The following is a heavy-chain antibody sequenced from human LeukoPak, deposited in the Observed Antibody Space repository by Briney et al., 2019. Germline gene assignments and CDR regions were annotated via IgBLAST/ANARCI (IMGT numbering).Heavy chain of an antibody. D-gene: IGHD4-11*01. CDR1: GFTFSSYS. Sequence: GGSLRLSCATSGFTFSSYSMNWVRQAPGKGLEWVSSISSITSYIYYADSVKGRFTISRDNAKNSLSLQMDSLRAEDTAVYYCARARYSDYAIDYWGQGTLVTVSS. J-gene: IGHJ4*02. CDR2: ISSITSYI. CDR3: ARARYSDYAIDY. V-gene: IGHV3-21*01.